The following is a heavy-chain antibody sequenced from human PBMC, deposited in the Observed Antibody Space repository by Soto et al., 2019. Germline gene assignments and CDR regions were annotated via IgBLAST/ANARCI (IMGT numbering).Heavy chain of an antibody. V-gene: IGHV3-73*01. CDR2: IRSKTNSHAT. CDR1: GFTSGGSA. D-gene: IGHD3-22*01. CDR3: TRDPRNYYDSSGSANWFDP. J-gene: IGHJ5*02. Sequence: GGSLRLSCAASGFTSGGSAIHWVRQASGKGLEWVGRIRSKTNSHATSYAASVKGRFTISRDDSKNTAYLQMNSLKTEDTAVYYCTRDPRNYYDSSGSANWFDPWGQGTLVTVSS.